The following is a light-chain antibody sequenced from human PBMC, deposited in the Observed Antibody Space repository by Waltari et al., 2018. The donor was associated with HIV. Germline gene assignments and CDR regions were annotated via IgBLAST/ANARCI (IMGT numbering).Light chain of an antibody. V-gene: IGLV1-40*01. CDR2: GNN. CDR3: QSYDSSLNRI. Sequence: QFVLTQPPSVSGAPGQRVTISCRGSSSDIEAGDDVPCYQQLPGGPPKVIMFGNNNRPSGVPDRFSGSKSGTSASLAITGLQAEYEADYYCQSYDSSLNRIFGGGPKLTVL. CDR1: SSDIEAGDD. J-gene: IGLJ2*01.